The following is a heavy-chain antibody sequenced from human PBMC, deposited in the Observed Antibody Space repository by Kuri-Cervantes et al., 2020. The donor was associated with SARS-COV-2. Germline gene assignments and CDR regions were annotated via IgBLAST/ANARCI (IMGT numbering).Heavy chain of an antibody. D-gene: IGHD6-19*01. V-gene: IGHV1-3*01. J-gene: IGHJ4*02. CDR2: INAGNGNT. CDR1: GYTFTSYA. CDR3: ARFVAVAGRGVYFDY. Sequence: SVTVSCQASGYTFTSYAMHWVRQAPGQRLEWMGWINAGNGNTKYSQKFQGRVTITRDTSASTAYMELSSLRSEDTAVYYCARFVAVAGRGVYFDYWGQGTLVTVSS.